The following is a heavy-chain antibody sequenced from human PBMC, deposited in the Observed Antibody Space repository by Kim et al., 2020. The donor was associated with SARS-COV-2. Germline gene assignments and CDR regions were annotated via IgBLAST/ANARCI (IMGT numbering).Heavy chain of an antibody. CDR1: GFTFSNAW. Sequence: GGSLRLSCAASGFTFSNAWMSWVRQAPGKGLEWVGRIKSKTDGGTTDYAAPVKGRFTISRDDSKNTLYLQMNSLKTEDTAVYYCTTDYLWFGVSSFDYWGQGTLVTVSS. CDR3: TTDYLWFGVSSFDY. D-gene: IGHD3-10*01. V-gene: IGHV3-15*01. J-gene: IGHJ4*02. CDR2: IKSKTDGGTT.